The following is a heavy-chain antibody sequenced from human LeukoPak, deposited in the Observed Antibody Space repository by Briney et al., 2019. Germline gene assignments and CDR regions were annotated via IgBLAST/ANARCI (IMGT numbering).Heavy chain of an antibody. V-gene: IGHV6-1*01. CDR3: ERDRWCSSTSCPLYYYYGMDV. CDR1: GDSVSSNSAA. CDR2: TYYRSKWYN. Sequence: SQTLSLTCAISGDSVSSNSAAWNWIRQSPSRGLEWLGRTYYRSKWYNDYAVSVKSRITINPDTSKNQFSLQLNSVTPEDTAVYYCERDRWCSSTSCPLYYYYGMDVWGQGTTVTVSS. J-gene: IGHJ6*02. D-gene: IGHD2-2*01.